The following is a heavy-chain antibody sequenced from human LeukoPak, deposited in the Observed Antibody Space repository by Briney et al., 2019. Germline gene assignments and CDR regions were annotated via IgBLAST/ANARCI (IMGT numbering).Heavy chain of an antibody. V-gene: IGHV1-18*01. CDR3: ARDIVVVPAATGLDYFDY. CDR2: ISAYNGNT. CDR1: GGTFTSYG. J-gene: IGHJ4*02. D-gene: IGHD2-2*01. Sequence: ASVKVSCKASGGTFTSYGISWVRQAPGQGLEWMGWISAYNGNTNYAQKLQGRVTMTTDTSTSTAYMELRSLRSDDTAVYYCARDIVVVPAATGLDYFDYWGQGTLVTVSS.